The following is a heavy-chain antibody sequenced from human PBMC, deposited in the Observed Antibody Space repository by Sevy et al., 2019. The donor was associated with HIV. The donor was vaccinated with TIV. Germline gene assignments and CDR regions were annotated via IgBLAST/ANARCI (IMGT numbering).Heavy chain of an antibody. Sequence: GGSLRLSCAASGFSFSDYAMNWVRQAPGKGLEWVSFISSTSSYKYYADSVEGRFTISRDNPKNSLYLQMDSLRAEERAVYYCARGIGPSARNNAFDIWGQGTMVTVSS. CDR2: ISSTSSYK. V-gene: IGHV3-21*01. J-gene: IGHJ3*02. CDR1: GFSFSDYA. D-gene: IGHD6-13*01. CDR3: ARGIGPSARNNAFDI.